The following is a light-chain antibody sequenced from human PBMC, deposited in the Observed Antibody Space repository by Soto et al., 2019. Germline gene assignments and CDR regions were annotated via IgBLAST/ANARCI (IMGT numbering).Light chain of an antibody. CDR3: QHYGSALFT. V-gene: IGKV3-20*01. Sequence: EIVLTQSPGTLSLSPGERATLSCRASQSFSSSYLAWYQQKPGQAPSLLIYGAASRATGIPDRFSGSGSGTDFALTISCREPEDLAVDYCQHYGSALFTFGPGTKVDVK. CDR2: GAA. CDR1: QSFSSSY. J-gene: IGKJ3*01.